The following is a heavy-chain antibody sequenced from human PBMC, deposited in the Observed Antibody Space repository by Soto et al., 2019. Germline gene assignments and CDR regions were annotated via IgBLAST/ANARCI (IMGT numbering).Heavy chain of an antibody. CDR2: IYYSGST. J-gene: IGHJ4*02. CDR3: ARVKAGVVY. CDR1: GGSISSGDYF. D-gene: IGHD6-13*01. V-gene: IGHV4-30-4*01. Sequence: QVQLQESGPGLVKPSQTLSLTCTVSGGSISSGDYFWSWIRQPPGKGLEWIGYIYYSGSTYYNPSLKCRVTISVETSQNQFSLKLGSVTAADSAVYYCARVKAGVVYWGQGTLVTVFS.